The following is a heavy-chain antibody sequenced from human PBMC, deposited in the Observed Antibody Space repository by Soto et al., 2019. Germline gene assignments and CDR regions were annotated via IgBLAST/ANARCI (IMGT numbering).Heavy chain of an antibody. Sequence: EVQLLESGGGLVQPGGSLRLSCAASGFTFSSFAMAWVRQAPGEGLEWVSSISSSGETTYYSDSVKGRFTISRDISKNMVYLQMTSLRAEDTAVYFCVQDWTGNSCPCMVVWGQGTTVTVSS. CDR2: ISSSGETT. D-gene: IGHD6-13*01. CDR1: GFTFSSFA. V-gene: IGHV3-23*01. CDR3: VQDWTGNSCPCMVV. J-gene: IGHJ6*02.